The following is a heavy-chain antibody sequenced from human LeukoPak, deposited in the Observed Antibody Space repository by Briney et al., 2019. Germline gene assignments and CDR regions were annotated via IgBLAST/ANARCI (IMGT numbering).Heavy chain of an antibody. CDR1: GFTFSSYW. D-gene: IGHD6-13*01. V-gene: IGHV3-74*01. Sequence: GGSLRLPCAASGFTFSSYWMHWVRQAPGKGLVWVSRINSDGSSTSYADSVKGRFTISRDNAKNTLYLQMNSLRAEDTAVYYCARVGRIAAAGGHFDYWGQGTLVTVSS. CDR3: ARVGRIAAAGGHFDY. J-gene: IGHJ4*02. CDR2: INSDGSST.